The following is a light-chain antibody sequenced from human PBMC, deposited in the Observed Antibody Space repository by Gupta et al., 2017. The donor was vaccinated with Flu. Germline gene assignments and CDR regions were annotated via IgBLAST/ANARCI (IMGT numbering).Light chain of an antibody. CDR1: QDIRNY. V-gene: IGKV1-33*01. J-gene: IGKJ2*01. CDR3: QQDDKLPYT. CDR2: DVS. Sequence: DIQMTQSPSSLSASVGDRVTITCRASQDIRNYLNWYQQKPGKAPQVLIYDVSNLERRVPSRFSGSGSGTDFHFTISSLQPEEVATYCCQQDDKLPYTFGQGTKMEIK.